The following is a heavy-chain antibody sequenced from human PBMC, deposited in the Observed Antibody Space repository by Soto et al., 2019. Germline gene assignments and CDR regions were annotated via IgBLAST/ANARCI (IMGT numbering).Heavy chain of an antibody. CDR1: GFTFSSYA. V-gene: IGHV3-23*01. CDR3: AERTVGCYFDL. Sequence: EVQLLESGGGLVQPGGSLRLSCAASGFTFSSYAMNWVRQAPGKGLEWVSVISGSGGSTYYADAVKGRFTISRDNSKNTLYLQMNSLRAEDTAVYYCAERTVGCYFDLWGRGTLVTVSS. J-gene: IGHJ2*01. CDR2: ISGSGGST. D-gene: IGHD4-17*01.